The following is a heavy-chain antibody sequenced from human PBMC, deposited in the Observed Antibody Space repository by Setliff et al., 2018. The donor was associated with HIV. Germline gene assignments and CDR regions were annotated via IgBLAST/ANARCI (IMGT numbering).Heavy chain of an antibody. CDR2: IYITEDT. D-gene: IGHD3-3*01. CDR3: ARRLQFLEFLHGVGGLDV. J-gene: IGHJ6*02. V-gene: IGHV4-61*09. Sequence: SETLSLTCTVSGGSLNTGTYYWSWIRQPAGKGLEWIGHIYITEDTDYNPSLKSRVPISVDTSKNQFSLKLSSLTAADTAVYYCARRLQFLEFLHGVGGLDVWGQGTTVTVSS. CDR1: GGSLNTGTYY.